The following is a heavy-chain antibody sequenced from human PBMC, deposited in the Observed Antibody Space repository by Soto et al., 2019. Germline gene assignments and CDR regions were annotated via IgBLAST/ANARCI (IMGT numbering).Heavy chain of an antibody. J-gene: IGHJ6*02. CDR1: GYTFTSYG. CDR3: ARGPSYYDSSGYPYGMDV. Sequence: ASVKVSCKASGYTFTSYGFSWVRQAPGQGLEWMGWISSYNGNTNYAQKLQGRVTMTTDTSTSTVYMELSSLRSEDTAVYYCARGPSYYDSSGYPYGMDVWGQGTTVTVSS. V-gene: IGHV1-18*04. D-gene: IGHD3-22*01. CDR2: ISSYNGNT.